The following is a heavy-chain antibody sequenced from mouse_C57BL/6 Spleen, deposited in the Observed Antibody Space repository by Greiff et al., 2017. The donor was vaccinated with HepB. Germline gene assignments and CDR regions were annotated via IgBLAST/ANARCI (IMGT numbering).Heavy chain of an antibody. V-gene: IGHV1-82*01. D-gene: IGHD1-1*01. CDR3: ARGNYYGSSPHYYAMDY. J-gene: IGHJ4*01. Sequence: VKLQESGPELVKPGASVKISCKASGYAFSSSWMNWVKQRPGKGLEWIGRIYPGDGDTNYNGKFKGKATLTADKSSSTAYMQLSSLTSEDSAVYFCARGNYYGSSPHYYAMDYWGQGTSVTVSS. CDR2: IYPGDGDT. CDR1: GYAFSSSW.